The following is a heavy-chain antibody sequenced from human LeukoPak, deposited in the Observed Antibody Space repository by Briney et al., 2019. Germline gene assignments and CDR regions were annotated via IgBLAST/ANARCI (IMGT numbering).Heavy chain of an antibody. D-gene: IGHD1-26*01. J-gene: IGHJ4*02. V-gene: IGHV5-51*01. Sequence: GESLKIPCKGSGYGFTSYWIGWVRQMPGKGLEWMGVIYPGDSDTRYSPSFQGQVTISADKSISTAYLQWSSLKASDTDMYYFPRHLGGATTGFDCSVRGTLVTDSS. CDR3: PRHLGGATTGFDC. CDR2: IYPGDSDT. CDR1: GYGFTSYW.